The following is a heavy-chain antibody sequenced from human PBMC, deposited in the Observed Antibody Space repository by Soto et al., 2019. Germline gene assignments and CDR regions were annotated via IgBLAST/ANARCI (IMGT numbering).Heavy chain of an antibody. CDR2: INHSGST. CDR3: ARWLQHIVEVIADDAFEI. V-gene: IGHV4-34*01. D-gene: IGHD2-21*01. J-gene: IGHJ3*02. Sequence: PSETLSLTCAVYGGSFSGYYWSWIRQPPGKGLEWIGEINHSGSTNYNPSLRSRVTISVDTSKNQFSLKLSSVTAADTAVYYCARWLQHIVEVIADDAFEIWGQGTMVTVSS. CDR1: GGSFSGYY.